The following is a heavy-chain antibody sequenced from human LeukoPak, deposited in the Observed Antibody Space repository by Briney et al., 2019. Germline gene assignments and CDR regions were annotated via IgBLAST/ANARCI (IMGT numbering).Heavy chain of an antibody. CDR3: ARGEYYDFWSGYLVPDV. V-gene: IGHV4-61*02. CDR2: IYTSGST. D-gene: IGHD3-3*01. Sequence: PSETLSLTCTVSGGSISSGSYYWSWIRQPAGKGLEWIGRIYTSGSTNYNPSLKSRVTISVDTSKNRFSLKLSSVTAADTAVYYCARGEYYDFWSGYLVPDVWGKGTTVTVSS. J-gene: IGHJ6*04. CDR1: GGSISSGSYY.